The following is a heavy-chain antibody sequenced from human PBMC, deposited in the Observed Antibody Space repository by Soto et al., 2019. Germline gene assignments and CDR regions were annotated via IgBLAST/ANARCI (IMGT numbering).Heavy chain of an antibody. D-gene: IGHD2-15*01. J-gene: IGHJ4*02. CDR3: ARGEVVALGY. V-gene: IGHV4-30-2*01. Sequence: QLQLQESGSELLKPSQTLSHTCAVSGGSISSGGYSWSWIRQPPGKGLEWIGYIYHSGSTYYNPSLKSRVTILVDRSKNQFSLKLSSVTAADTAAYYCARGEVVALGYWGQGTLVTVSS. CDR2: IYHSGST. CDR1: GGSISSGGYS.